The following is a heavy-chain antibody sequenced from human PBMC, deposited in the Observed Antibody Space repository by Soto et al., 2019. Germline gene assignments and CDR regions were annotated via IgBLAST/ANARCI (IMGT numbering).Heavy chain of an antibody. Sequence: GGSLRLSCAASGFIFGSFAMSWVRQAPGKGLEGVSVITNSGGNTLYADSVKGRFTISRDNSKNILYLQMTGLRDEDAAIYYCAKTSGERYPESRVFDSWGQGTRVTVSS. CDR3: AKTSGERYPESRVFDS. J-gene: IGHJ4*02. D-gene: IGHD1-1*01. CDR1: GFIFGSFA. CDR2: ITNSGGNT. V-gene: IGHV3-23*01.